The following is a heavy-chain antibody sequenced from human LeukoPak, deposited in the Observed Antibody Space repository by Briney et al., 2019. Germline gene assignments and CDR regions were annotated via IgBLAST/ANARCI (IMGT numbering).Heavy chain of an antibody. CDR1: GFTVSSNY. CDR2: IYSGGST. CDR3: ARDHYYDSSGYYDY. J-gene: IGHJ4*02. D-gene: IGHD3-22*01. V-gene: IGHV3-66*01. Sequence: GGSLRLSCAASGFTVSSNYMSWVRQAPGKGLEWVSVIYSGGSTYYADSVKGRFTISRDNSKNTLYLQMNSLRAEDTAVYYCARDHYYDSSGYYDYWGQGTLVTVSS.